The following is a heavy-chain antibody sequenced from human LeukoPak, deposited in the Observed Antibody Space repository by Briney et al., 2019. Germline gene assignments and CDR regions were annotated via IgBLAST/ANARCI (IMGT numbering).Heavy chain of an antibody. D-gene: IGHD1-26*01. J-gene: IGHJ4*02. CDR1: GFTFDDYA. CDR2: ISSSSSYI. CDR3: ARTKVGATQYYFDY. Sequence: PGGSLRLSCAASGFTFDDYAMNWVRQAPGKGLEWVSSISSSSSYIYYADSVKGRFTISRDNAKNSLYLQMNSLRAEDTAVYYCARTKVGATQYYFDYWGQGTLVTVSS. V-gene: IGHV3-21*01.